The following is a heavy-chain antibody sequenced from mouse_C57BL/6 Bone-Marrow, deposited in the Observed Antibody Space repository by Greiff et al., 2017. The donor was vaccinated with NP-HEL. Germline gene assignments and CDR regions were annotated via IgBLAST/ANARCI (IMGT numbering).Heavy chain of an antibody. Sequence: ESGPALVKPSQPVSLTCTVTGYSITNGNHWWNWIRQVSGSKLEWIGYISSSGSTDSNPSLKSRISITRDTSKNQLFLQLNSVTTEDIATYYCAREVYYGDDVRYFDYWGQGTTLTVSS. CDR2: ISSSGST. V-gene: IGHV3-4*01. J-gene: IGHJ2*01. CDR1: GYSITNGNHW. CDR3: AREVYYGDDVRYFDY. D-gene: IGHD2-2*01.